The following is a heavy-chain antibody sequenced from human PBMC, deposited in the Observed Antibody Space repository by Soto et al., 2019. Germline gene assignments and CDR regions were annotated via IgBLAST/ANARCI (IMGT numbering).Heavy chain of an antibody. CDR1: GYSFSTYG. CDR2: ISAHNGDT. J-gene: IGHJ4*02. V-gene: IGHV1-18*01. D-gene: IGHD3-22*01. Sequence: GAPVKGSCKGSGYSFSTYGFSWVRRDPGQGLECVGWISAHNGDTHYSQKFQGRVTLTTDTSTNTGYMELRSLTSYDTAVYFCATEPIYYIDGSGYYPLGHWGRGTLATGS. CDR3: ATEPIYYIDGSGYYPLGH.